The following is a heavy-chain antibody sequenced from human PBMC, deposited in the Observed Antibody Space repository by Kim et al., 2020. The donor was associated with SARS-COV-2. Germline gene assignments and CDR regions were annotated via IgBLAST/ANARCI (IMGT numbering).Heavy chain of an antibody. CDR1: GGSISSYY. CDR2: IYYSGST. Sequence: SETLSLTCTVSGGSISSYYWSWIRQPPGKGLEWIGYIYYSGSTNYNPSLKSRVTISVDTSKNQFSLKLSSVTAADTAVYYCARSGVKRITIFGVVIHYGMDVWGQGTTVTVSS. J-gene: IGHJ6*02. D-gene: IGHD3-3*01. V-gene: IGHV4-59*13. CDR3: ARSGVKRITIFGVVIHYGMDV.